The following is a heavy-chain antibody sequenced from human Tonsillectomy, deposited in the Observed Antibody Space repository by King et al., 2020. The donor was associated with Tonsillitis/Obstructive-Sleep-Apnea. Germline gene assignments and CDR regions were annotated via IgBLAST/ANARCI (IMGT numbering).Heavy chain of an antibody. V-gene: IGHV3-21*01. J-gene: IGHJ3*02. Sequence: DVQLVESGGGLVKPGESLRLSCAASGFTFSNYDMNWVRQAPGKGLEWVSSITTSSDYIYYADSVKGRFTISRDNAKNSLYLQMNSLRAEDTAAYYCARVVCSGANCYLRFAAFDIWGQGTMVTVSS. D-gene: IGHD2-15*01. CDR3: ARVVCSGANCYLRFAAFDI. CDR1: GFTFSNYD. CDR2: ITTSSDYI.